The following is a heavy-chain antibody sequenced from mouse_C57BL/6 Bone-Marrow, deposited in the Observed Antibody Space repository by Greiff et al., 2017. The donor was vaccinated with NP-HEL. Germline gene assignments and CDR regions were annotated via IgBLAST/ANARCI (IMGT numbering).Heavy chain of an antibody. CDR1: GFTFSDYY. J-gene: IGHJ4*01. CDR3: ARNPSYAMDY. V-gene: IGHV5-12*01. Sequence: EVMLVESGGGLVQPGGSLKLSCAASGFTFSDYYMYWVRQTPEKRLEWVAYISNGGGSTYYPDTVKGRFTISRDNAKNTLHLQMSRLKSEDTAMYYCARNPSYAMDYWGQGTSVTVSS. CDR2: ISNGGGST.